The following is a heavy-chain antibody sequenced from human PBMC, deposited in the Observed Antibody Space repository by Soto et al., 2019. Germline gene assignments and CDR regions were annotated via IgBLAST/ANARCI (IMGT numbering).Heavy chain of an antibody. Sequence: QVQLVESGGGVVQPGRSLRLSCAASGFTFNNYAMHWVRQAPGKGLEWVAVISYDGGNKYYADSVKSRFTVSRDNSKNTVYLKMASLKTDDTAVYYWARPPLVRTGGVDYWGQGTVVTVSS. CDR3: ARPPLVRTGGVDY. CDR2: ISYDGGNK. CDR1: GFTFNNYA. J-gene: IGHJ4*02. D-gene: IGHD3-10*01. V-gene: IGHV3-30-3*01.